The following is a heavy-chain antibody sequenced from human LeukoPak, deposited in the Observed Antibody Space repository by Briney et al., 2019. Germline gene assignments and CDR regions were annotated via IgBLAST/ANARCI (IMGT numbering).Heavy chain of an antibody. CDR2: INHSGST. CDR3: AREVEGQLRYYYYYMDV. J-gene: IGHJ6*03. CDR1: GGSFSGYY. D-gene: IGHD2-2*01. Sequence: SETLSLTCAVYGGSFSGYYWSWIRQPPGKGVEWIGEINHSGSTNYNPSLKSRVTISVDTSKNQFSLKLSSVTAADTAVYYCAREVEGQLRYYYYYMDVWGKGTTVTVSS. V-gene: IGHV4-34*01.